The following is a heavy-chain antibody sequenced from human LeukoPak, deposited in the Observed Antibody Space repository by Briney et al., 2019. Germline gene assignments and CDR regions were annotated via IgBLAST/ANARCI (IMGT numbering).Heavy chain of an antibody. V-gene: IGHV3-7*01. D-gene: IGHD3-16*01. CDR2: IKQDGSEG. CDR1: RFTFSSYW. CDR3: ARLNFWSNSYAAPFDS. Sequence: SGGSLRLSCAASRFTFSSYWMSWVRQAPGKGLEWVANIKQDGSEGYYMDSVKGRFTISRDNAKNLLFLQMNSLRPDDTAVYYCARLNFWSNSYAAPFDSWGQGSLVTVSS. J-gene: IGHJ4*02.